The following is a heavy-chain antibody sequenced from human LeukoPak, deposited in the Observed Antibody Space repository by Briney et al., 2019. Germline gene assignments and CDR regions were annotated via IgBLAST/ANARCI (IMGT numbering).Heavy chain of an antibody. Sequence: ASVKVSCKASGYTFTSYGISWVRRAPGQGLEWMGWISAYNGNTNYAQKLQGRVTMTTDTSTSTAYMELRSLRSDDTAVYYCASETYYYGSGSYYKSVYWGQGTLVTVSS. CDR2: ISAYNGNT. CDR3: ASETYYYGSGSYYKSVY. V-gene: IGHV1-18*01. D-gene: IGHD3-10*01. J-gene: IGHJ4*02. CDR1: GYTFTSYG.